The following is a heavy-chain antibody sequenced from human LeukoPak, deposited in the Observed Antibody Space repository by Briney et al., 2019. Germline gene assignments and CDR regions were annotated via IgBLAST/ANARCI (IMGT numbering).Heavy chain of an antibody. D-gene: IGHD3-22*01. CDR2: IYSGGST. CDR3: ARGGGVVALQR. Sequence: GGSLRLPCAASGFTVISNYMSWVRQAPGKGLEWVSVIYSGGSTYYADSVKGRFTISRGNSKNTLYLQMNSLRAEDTAVYYCARGGGVVALQRWGQGTLVTVSS. CDR1: GFTVISNY. V-gene: IGHV3-66*01. J-gene: IGHJ1*01.